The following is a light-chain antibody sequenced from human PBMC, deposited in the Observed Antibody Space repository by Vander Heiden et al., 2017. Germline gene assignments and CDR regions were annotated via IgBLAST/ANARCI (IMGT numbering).Light chain of an antibody. Sequence: AIRLPPGPSAPAASTGDRVTSTCRASQGISSYLAWYQQNPGKAPKLLIYAASTLQIGLPLRFSGQGSSTDLRLSIRLMMTAAYAPSYSRQYDSEPHTLGQGTKLEIK. CDR1: QGISSY. CDR2: AAS. CDR3: RQYDSEPHT. V-gene: IGKV1-8*01. J-gene: IGKJ2*01.